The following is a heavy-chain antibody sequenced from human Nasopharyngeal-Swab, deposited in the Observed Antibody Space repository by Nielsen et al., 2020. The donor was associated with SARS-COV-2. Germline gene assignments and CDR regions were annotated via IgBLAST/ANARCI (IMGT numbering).Heavy chain of an antibody. Sequence: GGSLRLSCAASGFIFSSYWMHWVRQAPGKGLVWVSRIKSDGSNTSYADSVKGRFTISRDNAKNTLFLQMNSLRAEDTAVYYCARESIAAAGPGMDVWGQGTTVTVSS. D-gene: IGHD6-13*01. CDR1: GFIFSSYW. V-gene: IGHV3-74*01. J-gene: IGHJ6*02. CDR2: IKSDGSNT. CDR3: ARESIAAAGPGMDV.